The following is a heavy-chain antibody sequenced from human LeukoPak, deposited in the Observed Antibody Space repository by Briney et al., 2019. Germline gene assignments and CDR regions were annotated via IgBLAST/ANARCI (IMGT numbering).Heavy chain of an antibody. CDR3: ARDGGSSESYSKFGTKWFDP. D-gene: IGHD1-26*01. CDR2: IFPSGRT. Sequence: PSETLSLTCTVSGASISSYYWSWIRQPAGEGLEWIGRIFPSGRTNYNPSLKSRVNISVDKSKNQFSLKLSSVTAADTAVYYCARDGGSSESYSKFGTKWFDPWGHGTLVTVSS. V-gene: IGHV4-4*07. CDR1: GASISSYY. J-gene: IGHJ5*02.